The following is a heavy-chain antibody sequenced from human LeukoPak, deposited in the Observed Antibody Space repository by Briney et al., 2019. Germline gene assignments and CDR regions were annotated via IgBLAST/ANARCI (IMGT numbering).Heavy chain of an antibody. J-gene: IGHJ4*02. CDR1: GFTFSSYS. D-gene: IGHD3-10*01. CDR3: SKERHCMVRGVSDY. CDR2: ISSSSSYI. V-gene: IGHV3-21*01. Sequence: GGSLRLSCAASGFTFSSYSMNWVRQAPGKGLEWVSSISSSSSYIYYADSVKGRFTISRDNAKNSLYLQMNSLRPETTPVYYFSKERHCMVRGVSDYWGQGTLVTVSS.